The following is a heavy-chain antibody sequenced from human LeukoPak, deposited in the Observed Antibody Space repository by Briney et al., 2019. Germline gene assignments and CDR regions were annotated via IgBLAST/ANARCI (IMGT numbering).Heavy chain of an antibody. CDR2: INPNTGGT. D-gene: IGHD3-16*01. CDR1: EYTFTGYY. Sequence: ASVKFSYKASEYTFTGYYIHWVRQAPGQGLEWMGWINPNTGGTNYAQKFQGCVTMTRDTSINTAYMELSRLRSDDTAVYYCARVQQDCQTSLGVLRCAFDIWGQGTMVTVSS. J-gene: IGHJ3*02. V-gene: IGHV1-2*04. CDR3: ARVQQDCQTSLGVLRCAFDI.